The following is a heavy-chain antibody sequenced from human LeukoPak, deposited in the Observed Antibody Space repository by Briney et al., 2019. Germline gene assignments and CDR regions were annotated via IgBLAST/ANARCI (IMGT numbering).Heavy chain of an antibody. V-gene: IGHV3-21*01. J-gene: IGHJ4*02. CDR1: GFTFSSYS. CDR3: ARLSLTMVRGAAIDY. D-gene: IGHD3-10*01. Sequence: GGSLRLSCAASGFTFSSYSMNWVRQAPGKGLEWVSSISSSSSYIYYADSVKGRSTISRDNAKNSLYLQMNSLRAEDTAVYYCARLSLTMVRGAAIDYWGQGTLVTVSS. CDR2: ISSSSSYI.